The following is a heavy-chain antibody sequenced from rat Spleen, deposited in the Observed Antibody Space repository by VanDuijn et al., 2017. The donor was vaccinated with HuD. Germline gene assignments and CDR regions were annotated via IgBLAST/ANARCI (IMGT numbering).Heavy chain of an antibody. J-gene: IGHJ1*01. Sequence: EVQLVESGGGLVQPGRSLKLSCAASGFTFSDYNMAWVRQAPKKGLEWVATISYDGSSTYYRDSVKGRFTISRDNAKSTLYLQMDSLRSEDTATYYCARRSYYSGSYYWYFDFWGPGTMVTVSS. V-gene: IGHV5-7*01. CDR2: ISYDGSST. CDR3: ARRSYYSGSYYWYFDF. D-gene: IGHD1-1*01. CDR1: GFTFSDYN.